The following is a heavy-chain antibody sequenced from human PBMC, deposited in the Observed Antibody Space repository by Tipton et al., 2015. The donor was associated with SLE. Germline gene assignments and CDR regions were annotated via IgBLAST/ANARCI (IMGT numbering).Heavy chain of an antibody. J-gene: IGHJ4*02. D-gene: IGHD6-13*01. CDR3: ARDRGAAAGTFDF. CDR1: GGSISSGGHY. V-gene: IGHV4-31*03. CDR2: IYDSGSS. Sequence: TLSLTCSVSGGSISSGGHYWTWIRQHPGKGLEWIGYIYDSGSSYYNPSLKSRVTMAVDTSKNQFSLTLNSVTAADTAVYYCARDRGAAAGTFDFWGQGTLVTVSS.